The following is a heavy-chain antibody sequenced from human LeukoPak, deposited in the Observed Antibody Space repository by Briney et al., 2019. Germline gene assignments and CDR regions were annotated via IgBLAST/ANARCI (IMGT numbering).Heavy chain of an antibody. D-gene: IGHD4-17*01. CDR2: IYSGGST. CDR1: GFTVSSNY. Sequence: GGSLRLSCAASGFTVSSNYMSWVRQAPGKGLEWVSIIYSGGSTYFAEPVKGRFTISRHNSKNTVYLQMNSLRHEDTAVYYCARGSVTIDAFDIWGHGTMVTVSS. V-gene: IGHV3-53*01. J-gene: IGHJ3*02. CDR3: ARGSVTIDAFDI.